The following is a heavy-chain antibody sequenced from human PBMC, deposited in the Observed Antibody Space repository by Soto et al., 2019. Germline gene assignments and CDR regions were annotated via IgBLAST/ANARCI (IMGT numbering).Heavy chain of an antibody. CDR1: RFTFSSYW. Sequence: EVQLVESGGGLVQPGGSLRLSCAASRFTFSSYWMSWVRQAPGKGLEWVANINPGGSEKFYVDSVKGRFTISRDNAKNSLYLQMNSLRAEATAVYYCARDKGYLDSWGQGTLVTVSS. CDR3: ARDKGYLDS. D-gene: IGHD2-2*01. J-gene: IGHJ4*02. V-gene: IGHV3-7*01. CDR2: INPGGSEK.